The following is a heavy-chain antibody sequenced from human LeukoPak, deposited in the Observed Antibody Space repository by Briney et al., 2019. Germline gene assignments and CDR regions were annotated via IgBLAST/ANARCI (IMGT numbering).Heavy chain of an antibody. CDR3: EGGPGY. D-gene: IGHD2-15*01. V-gene: IGHV3-7*01. Sequence: PGGSLRLSCAASGFTFSNYWMRWVRQAPGKGLEWVTNINRDGSGKYYVDSVKGRFIISRDNAKNSLYLQMNSLGADDTAVYYFEGGPGYWGKGTLVTVPS. J-gene: IGHJ4*02. CDR2: INRDGSGK. CDR1: GFTFSNYW.